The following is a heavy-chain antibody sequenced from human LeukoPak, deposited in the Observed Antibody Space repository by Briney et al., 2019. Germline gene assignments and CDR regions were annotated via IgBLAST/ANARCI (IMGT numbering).Heavy chain of an antibody. CDR1: GFTFSDYY. V-gene: IGHV3-7*03. CDR2: INHNGNVN. Sequence: GGSLRLSCAASGFTFSDYYMSWIRQAPGKGLEWVDSINHNGNVNYYVDSVKGRFTISRDNAKNSLYLQMSNLRAEDTAVYFCARGGGLDVWGQGATVTVSS. J-gene: IGHJ6*02. CDR3: ARGGGLDV. D-gene: IGHD3-16*01.